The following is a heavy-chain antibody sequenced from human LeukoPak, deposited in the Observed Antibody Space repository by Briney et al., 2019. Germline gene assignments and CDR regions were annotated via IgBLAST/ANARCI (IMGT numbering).Heavy chain of an antibody. Sequence: SETLSLTCTVSGGSISSGSYYWSWIRQPAGKGLEWIGRIYTSGSTNYNPSLKSRVTISVDTSKNQFSLKLSSVTAADTAVYYCARSRRDLGYCSSTSCYYYYYMDVWGKGTTVTVS. D-gene: IGHD2-2*01. V-gene: IGHV4-61*02. CDR1: GGSISSGSYY. CDR2: IYTSGST. CDR3: ARSRRDLGYCSSTSCYYYYYMDV. J-gene: IGHJ6*03.